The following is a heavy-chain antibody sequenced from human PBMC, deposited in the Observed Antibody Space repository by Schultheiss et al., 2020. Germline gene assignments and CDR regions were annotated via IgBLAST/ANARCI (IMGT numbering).Heavy chain of an antibody. Sequence: SVKVSCKASGFTFTSSAVKSVRKARGQRLEWIGWIVVGSGNTNYAQKFQERVTIIRDMSTSTAYMELSSLRSEDTAVYYCAAEGPTVTTDFDYWGQGTLVTVSS. D-gene: IGHD4-11*01. J-gene: IGHJ4*02. CDR2: IVVGSGNT. V-gene: IGHV1-58*01. CDR3: AAEGPTVTTDFDY. CDR1: GFTFTSSA.